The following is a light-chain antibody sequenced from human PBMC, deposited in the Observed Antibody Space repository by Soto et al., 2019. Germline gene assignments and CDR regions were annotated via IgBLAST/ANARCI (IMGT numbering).Light chain of an antibody. V-gene: IGLV2-11*02. CDR1: SSDVAGHNY. J-gene: IGLJ1*01. CDR2: DVS. Sequence: QSALTQPRSVSGSPGQSVTISCTGTSSDVAGHNYVSWYQEHPGKAPKLMINDVSKRPSGVPDRFSGSKSGNTASLTISGLQAEDEADYYCCSYAGSYTFNVFGTGTKLTVL. CDR3: CSYAGSYTFNV.